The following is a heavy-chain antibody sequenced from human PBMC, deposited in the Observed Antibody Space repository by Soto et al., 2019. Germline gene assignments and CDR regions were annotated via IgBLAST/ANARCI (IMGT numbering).Heavy chain of an antibody. CDR1: GFTFSSYG. V-gene: IGHV3-30*18. Sequence: VQLVESGGGVVQPGRSLRLSCAASGFTFSSYGMHWVRQAPGKGLEWVAVISYDGSNKYYADSVKGRFTISRDNSKNTLYLQMNSLRAEDTAVYYCAKDRRVTVTTGFYYYYYGMDVWGQGTTVTVSS. CDR3: AKDRRVTVTTGFYYYYYGMDV. J-gene: IGHJ6*02. D-gene: IGHD4-4*01. CDR2: ISYDGSNK.